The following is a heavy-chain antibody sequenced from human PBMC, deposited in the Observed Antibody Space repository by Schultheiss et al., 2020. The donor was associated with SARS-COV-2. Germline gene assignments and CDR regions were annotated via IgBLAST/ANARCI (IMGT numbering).Heavy chain of an antibody. D-gene: IGHD2-2*01. CDR2: ISYDGSNK. V-gene: IGHV3-30*18. J-gene: IGHJ4*02. Sequence: GESLKISCAASGFTFSSYGMHWVRQAPGKGLEWVAVISYDGSNKYYADSVKGRFTISRDNSKNTLYLQMNSLRAEDTAVYYCAKKENIVVVPAAMSAIDYWGQGTLVTVSS. CDR3: AKKENIVVVPAAMSAIDY. CDR1: GFTFSSYG.